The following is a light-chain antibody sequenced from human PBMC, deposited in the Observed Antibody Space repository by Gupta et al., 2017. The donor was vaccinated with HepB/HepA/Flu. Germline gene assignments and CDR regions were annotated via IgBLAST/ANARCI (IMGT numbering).Light chain of an antibody. V-gene: IGLV3-1*01. CDR1: KLGDKY. CDR2: QDN. J-gene: IGLJ1*01. Sequence: SYELTQPPSVSVSPGQTASITCSGDKLGDKYASWYQQRPGQSPVLVIYQDNKRPSGIPERFSGSNSGNTATMXIXGTQPMXEADYSCTEWASTPAVFGTGTKVTVL. CDR3: TEWASTPAV.